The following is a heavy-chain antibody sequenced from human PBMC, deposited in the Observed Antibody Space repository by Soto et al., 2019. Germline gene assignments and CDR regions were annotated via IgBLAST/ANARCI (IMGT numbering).Heavy chain of an antibody. CDR1: GFTFSSYG. D-gene: IGHD2-2*01. CDR3: ARDDHNYRYQLIPYYFDY. Sequence: QVQLVESGGGVVQPGRSLRLSCAASGFTFSSYGMHWVRQAPGKGLEWVAVIWYDGSNKYYADSVKGRFTISRDNSKNTLYLQMTSLRAEDTAVYYCARDDHNYRYQLIPYYFDYWGQGTLVTVSS. J-gene: IGHJ4*02. V-gene: IGHV3-33*01. CDR2: IWYDGSNK.